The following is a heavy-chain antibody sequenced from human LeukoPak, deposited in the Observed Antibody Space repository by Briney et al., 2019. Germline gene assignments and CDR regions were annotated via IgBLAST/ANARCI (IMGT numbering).Heavy chain of an antibody. V-gene: IGHV4-59*11. CDR1: GGSISSHY. Sequence: SETLSLTRTVSGGSISSHYWSWIRQPPGKGLEWIGYIYYSGSTNYNPSLKSRVAISVDASKNQFSLKLSSVTAADTAVYYCARDRCSSSARFDPWGQGTLVTVSS. CDR3: ARDRCSSSARFDP. CDR2: IYYSGST. J-gene: IGHJ5*02. D-gene: IGHD6-13*01.